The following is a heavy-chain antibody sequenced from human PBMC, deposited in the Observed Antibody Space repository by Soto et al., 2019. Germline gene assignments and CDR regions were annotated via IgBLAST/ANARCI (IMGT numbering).Heavy chain of an antibody. Sequence: GESLKISCKGSGYSFTSYWIGWVRQMPGKGLEWMGIIYPGDSDTRYSPSFQGQVTISADKSISTAYLQWSSLKASDTAMYYCARQRPSITMGRGVTGPYYYGMDVWGQGTTVTVSS. CDR1: GYSFTSYW. J-gene: IGHJ6*02. CDR3: ARQRPSITMGRGVTGPYYYGMDV. D-gene: IGHD3-10*01. V-gene: IGHV5-51*01. CDR2: IYPGDSDT.